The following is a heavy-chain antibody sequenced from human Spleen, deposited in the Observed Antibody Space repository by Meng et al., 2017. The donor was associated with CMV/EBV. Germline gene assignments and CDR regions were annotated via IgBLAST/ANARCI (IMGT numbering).Heavy chain of an antibody. CDR2: INPSGGKT. D-gene: IGHD3-3*01. J-gene: IGHJ4*02. Sequence: PFSNFYIHWVRQAPGQGLEWMGIINPSGGKTTYAQEFQGRVSMTRDTSTKTVYMEMSDLRFEDTAVYYCAREGGGDNDFWSGFWAYWGQGSLVTVSS. CDR3: AREGGGDNDFWSGFWAY. V-gene: IGHV1-46*01. CDR1: PFSNFY.